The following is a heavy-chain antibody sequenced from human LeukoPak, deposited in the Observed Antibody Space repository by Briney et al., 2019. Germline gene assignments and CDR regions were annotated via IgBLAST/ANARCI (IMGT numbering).Heavy chain of an antibody. V-gene: IGHV4-59*01. CDR3: ARVMVRGVHYYMDV. Sequence: PSETLSLTCTVSGGSISSYYWSWIRQPPGKGLEWIGYIYYSGSTNYNPSLKSRVTISVDTSKNQFSLKLSSVTAADTAVYYCARVMVRGVHYYMDVWGKGTTVTISS. D-gene: IGHD3-10*01. J-gene: IGHJ6*03. CDR2: IYYSGST. CDR1: GGSISSYY.